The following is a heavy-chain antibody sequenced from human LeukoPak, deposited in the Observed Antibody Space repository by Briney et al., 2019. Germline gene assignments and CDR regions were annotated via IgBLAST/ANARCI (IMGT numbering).Heavy chain of an antibody. D-gene: IGHD6-19*01. V-gene: IGHV3-33*01. J-gene: IGHJ4*02. CDR2: VWYDGSNK. CDR1: GFTFSSYG. Sequence: GGSLRLSCAASGFTFSSYGMHWVRQAPGKGLEWVAVVWYDGSNKYYADSVKGRFTISRDNSKNTLYLQMNSLRAEDTAVYYCARDTSSSGWYGFDYWGQGTLVTVSS. CDR3: ARDTSSSGWYGFDY.